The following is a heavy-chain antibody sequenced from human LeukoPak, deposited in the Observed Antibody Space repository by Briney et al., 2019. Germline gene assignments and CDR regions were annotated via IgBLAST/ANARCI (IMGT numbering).Heavy chain of an antibody. CDR1: GGSISSSSYY. CDR3: ARLLRYFDWLDAHAFDI. Sequence: SETLSLTCTVSGGSISSSSYYWGWIRQPPGKGLEWIGNIYYSGSTYYNPSLKSRVTISVDTSKNQLSLKLSSVTAADTAVYYCARLLRYFDWLDAHAFDIWGQGTMVTVSS. CDR2: IYYSGST. J-gene: IGHJ3*02. D-gene: IGHD3-9*01. V-gene: IGHV4-39*01.